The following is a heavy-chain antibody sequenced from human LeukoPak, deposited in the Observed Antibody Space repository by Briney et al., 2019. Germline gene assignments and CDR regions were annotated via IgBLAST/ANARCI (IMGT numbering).Heavy chain of an antibody. CDR3: VKGGDVAVVPAAGPYYAMDV. Sequence: GGSLRLSCAASGFTFNNYAMNWVRQGPGEGLEWVSAISGTGGSTYYADSVKGRFTISRDNSKNTLYLQMNSLRADDTAVYYCVKGGDVAVVPAAGPYYAMDVWGQGTTVTVSS. CDR1: GFTFNNYA. D-gene: IGHD2-2*01. CDR2: ISGTGGST. V-gene: IGHV3-23*01. J-gene: IGHJ6*02.